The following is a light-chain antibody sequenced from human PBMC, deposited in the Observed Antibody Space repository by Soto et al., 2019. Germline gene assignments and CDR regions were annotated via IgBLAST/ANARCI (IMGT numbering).Light chain of an antibody. CDR3: SSYTSSSTPSV. CDR1: SSDVGGYNY. CDR2: DVS. Sequence: QSVLTQPASVSGSPGQSITISCPGTSSDVGGYNYVSWYQQHPGKAPKLMIYDVSNRPSGVSNRFSGSKSGNTASLTISGLQAEDEADYYCSSYTSSSTPSVFGTGTKVTVL. V-gene: IGLV2-14*01. J-gene: IGLJ1*01.